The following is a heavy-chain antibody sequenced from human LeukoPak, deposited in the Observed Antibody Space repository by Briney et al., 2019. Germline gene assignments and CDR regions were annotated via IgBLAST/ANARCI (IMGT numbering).Heavy chain of an antibody. Sequence: GGSLRLSCAGSGFTFSSYEMNWVRQAPGKGLEWVSYISSSGSTIYYADSVKGRFTISRDNAKNSLYLQMNSLRAEDTAVYYCARIYDSSDYWGQGTLVTVSS. V-gene: IGHV3-48*03. D-gene: IGHD3-22*01. CDR1: GFTFSSYE. CDR2: ISSSGSTI. CDR3: ARIYDSSDY. J-gene: IGHJ4*02.